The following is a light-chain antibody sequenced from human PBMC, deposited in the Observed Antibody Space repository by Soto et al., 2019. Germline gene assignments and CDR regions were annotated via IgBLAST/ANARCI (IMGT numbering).Light chain of an antibody. J-gene: IGKJ1*01. Sequence: EIVLAQSPANVSLSPGERATLSCRASQSANTSLAWYQHKPGQAPRLLIFDASNRATGIPVRFSGSGSGTDFTLTISSLEPEDAAVYYCQNRHNWPPATFGQGTKVEIK. CDR1: QSANTS. V-gene: IGKV3-11*01. CDR2: DAS. CDR3: QNRHNWPPAT.